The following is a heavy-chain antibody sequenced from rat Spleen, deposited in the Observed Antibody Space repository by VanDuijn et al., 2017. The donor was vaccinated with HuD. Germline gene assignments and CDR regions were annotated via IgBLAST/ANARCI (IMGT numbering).Heavy chain of an antibody. D-gene: IGHD1-12*01. CDR3: ARRRDSYAHFDY. CDR2: LWAGGGT. Sequence: QVQLKESGPGLVQPSQTLSLTCTVSGLSLTSNSVSWVRQPPGKSLVWMGTLWAGGGTSYNSAVQSRLSISRDTSKSQVFLKMNSLQPEDTGTYYCARRRDSYAHFDYWGQGVMVTVSS. V-gene: IGHV2-72*01. CDR1: GLSLTSNS. J-gene: IGHJ2*01.